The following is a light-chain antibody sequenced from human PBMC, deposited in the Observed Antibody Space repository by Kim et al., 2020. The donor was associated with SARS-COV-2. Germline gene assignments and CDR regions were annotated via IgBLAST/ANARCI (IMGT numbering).Light chain of an antibody. V-gene: IGLV3-19*01. CDR2: GKN. CDR3: YSRDSSGNHVV. CDR1: SLRNFY. Sequence: SSELTQDPAVSVALGQTVRITCQGDSLRNFYASWYQQKPGQAPVLVMYGKNNRPSGIPDRFSGSTSGNTASLTITGAQAEDEADYYCYSRDSSGNHVVFGGGTKLTVL. J-gene: IGLJ3*02.